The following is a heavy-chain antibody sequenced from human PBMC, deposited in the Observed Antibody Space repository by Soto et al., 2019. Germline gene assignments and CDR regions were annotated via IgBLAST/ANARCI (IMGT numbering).Heavy chain of an antibody. J-gene: IGHJ4*02. CDR1: GFTFSSYD. Sequence: GGSLRLSCAASGFTFSSYDMHWVRQAPGKGLEWISAIAVSGDTFYSGSVKGRFTISRENAKNSLSLQMNSLRAEDTAMYYCAKERDSYSDPWQECDYWGPGTLVTVSS. CDR2: IAVSGDT. CDR3: AKERDSYSDPWQECDY. V-gene: IGHV3-13*04. D-gene: IGHD6-13*01.